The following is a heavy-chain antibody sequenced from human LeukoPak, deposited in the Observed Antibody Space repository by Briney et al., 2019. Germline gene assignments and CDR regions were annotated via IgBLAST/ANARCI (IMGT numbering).Heavy chain of an antibody. Sequence: GGSLRLSCAASGFTFSSYAMSWVRQAPGKGLEWVSAISGSGGSTYYADSVKGRFTISRDNSKNTLYLQMNSLIAEDTAVYYCAKQVTGYCSGGSCPTIDYWGQGTLVTVSS. D-gene: IGHD2-15*01. CDR3: AKQVTGYCSGGSCPTIDY. CDR1: GFTFSSYA. CDR2: ISGSGGST. J-gene: IGHJ4*02. V-gene: IGHV3-23*01.